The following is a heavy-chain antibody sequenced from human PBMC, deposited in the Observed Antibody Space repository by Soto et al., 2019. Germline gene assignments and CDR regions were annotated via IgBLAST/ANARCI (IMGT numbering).Heavy chain of an antibody. CDR2: IWYDGSNK. Sequence: QVQLVESGGGVVQPGRSLRLSCAASGFTFSSYGMHWVRQAPGKGLEWVAVIWYDGSNKYYADSVKGRFTISRDNSKNTLYRQMNSLRAEDTAVYYCAREGHYGDYYYGMDVWGQGTTVTVSS. CDR1: GFTFSSYG. J-gene: IGHJ6*02. V-gene: IGHV3-33*01. D-gene: IGHD4-17*01. CDR3: AREGHYGDYYYGMDV.